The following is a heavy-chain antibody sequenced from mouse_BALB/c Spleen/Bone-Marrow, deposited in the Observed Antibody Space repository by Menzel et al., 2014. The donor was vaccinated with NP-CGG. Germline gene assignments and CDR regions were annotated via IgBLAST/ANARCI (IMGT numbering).Heavy chain of an antibody. CDR3: ARLDVGGY. V-gene: IGHV5-17*02. Sequence: EVKLVESGGGLVQPGGSRKLSCAASGFTFSSFGMHWVRQAPEKGLEWVAYISDGSSTIYYADTVKGRFTIFRDNPKNXLFLRMTSLRSEDTAMYYCARLDVGGYWGQGTTLTVSS. CDR2: ISDGSSTI. CDR1: GFTFSSFG. J-gene: IGHJ2*01.